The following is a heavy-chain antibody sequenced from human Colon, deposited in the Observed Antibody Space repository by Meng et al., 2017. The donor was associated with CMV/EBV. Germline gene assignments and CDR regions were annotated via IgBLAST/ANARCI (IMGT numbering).Heavy chain of an antibody. V-gene: IGHV3-7*01. CDR1: GFTFSSYS. CDR2: INEDGGEI. Sequence: GGSLRLSCAASGFTFSSYSMNWVRQAPGKGLDWVANINEDGGEIYYVDSLWGRFTISRDNAKNSLYLQMNSLRAEDSAVYYCARITTFGTGLHGMDVWGQGTTVTVSS. D-gene: IGHD3-3*01. CDR3: ARITTFGTGLHGMDV. J-gene: IGHJ6*02.